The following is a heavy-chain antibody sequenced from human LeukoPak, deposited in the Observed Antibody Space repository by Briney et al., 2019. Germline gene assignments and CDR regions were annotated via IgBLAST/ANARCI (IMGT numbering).Heavy chain of an antibody. D-gene: IGHD5-18*01. J-gene: IGHJ4*02. V-gene: IGHV3-21*01. CDR3: ARDSESYGRPFDY. CDR1: GFTFSSYS. Sequence: GGSLRLSCAASGFTFSSYSMNWVRQAPGEGLEWVSSISSSSSYIYYADSVKGRFTISRDNAKNSLYLQMNSLGAEDTAVYYCARDSESYGRPFDYWGQGTLVTVSS. CDR2: ISSSSSYI.